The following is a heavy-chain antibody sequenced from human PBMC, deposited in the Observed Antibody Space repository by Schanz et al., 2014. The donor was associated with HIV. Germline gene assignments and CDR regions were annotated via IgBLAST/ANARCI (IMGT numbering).Heavy chain of an antibody. Sequence: EVQLVESGGGLVKPGGSLRLSCAASGFTFSNYNMNWVRQAPGKGLEWVSSISSSSSYIFYADSVKGRFTISRDNSRNTLYLQMDSLRAEDTAVYYCAKCAGGTCSIDYWGQGTLVSVSA. CDR2: ISSSSSYI. D-gene: IGHD2-15*01. J-gene: IGHJ4*02. CDR1: GFTFSNYN. CDR3: AKCAGGTCSIDY. V-gene: IGHV3-21*01.